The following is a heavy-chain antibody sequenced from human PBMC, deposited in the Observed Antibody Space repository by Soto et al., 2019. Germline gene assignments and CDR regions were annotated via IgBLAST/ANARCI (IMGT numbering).Heavy chain of an antibody. CDR3: ARALYGSGSYYAYYYYGMDV. CDR1: GFTFSSYG. CDR2: IWYDGSNK. Sequence: GESLKISCAASGFTFSSYGMHWVRQAPGKGLEWVAVIWYDGSNKYYADSVKGRFTISRDNSKNTLYLQMNSLRAEDTAVYYCARALYGSGSYYAYYYYGMDVWGQGTTVTVSS. J-gene: IGHJ6*02. V-gene: IGHV3-33*01. D-gene: IGHD3-10*01.